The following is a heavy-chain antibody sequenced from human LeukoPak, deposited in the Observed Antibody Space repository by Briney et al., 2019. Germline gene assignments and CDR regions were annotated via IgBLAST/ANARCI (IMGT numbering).Heavy chain of an antibody. CDR3: ARDGVRGVTRPFDY. D-gene: IGHD3-10*01. V-gene: IGHV4-39*07. CDR1: GGSISSSSYY. J-gene: IGHJ4*02. Sequence: PSQTLSLTCTVSGGSISSSSYYWGWIRQPPGKGLEWIGSIYYSGSTYYNPSLKSRVTISVDTSKNQFSLKLSSVTAADTAVYYCARDGVRGVTRPFDYWGQGTLVTVSS. CDR2: IYYSGST.